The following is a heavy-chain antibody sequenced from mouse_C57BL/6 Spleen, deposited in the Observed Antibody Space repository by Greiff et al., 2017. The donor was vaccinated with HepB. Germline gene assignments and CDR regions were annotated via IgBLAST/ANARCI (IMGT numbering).Heavy chain of an antibody. CDR2: IHPNSGST. V-gene: IGHV1-64*01. CDR3: AILSTGTGGDY. J-gene: IGHJ2*01. D-gene: IGHD4-1*02. Sequence: QVQLQQPGAELVKPGASVKLSCKASGYTFTSYWMHWVKQRPGQGLEWIGMIHPNSGSTNYNEKFKSKATLTVDKSSSTAYMQLSSLTSEDSAVYYCAILSTGTGGDYWGQGTTLTVSS. CDR1: GYTFTSYW.